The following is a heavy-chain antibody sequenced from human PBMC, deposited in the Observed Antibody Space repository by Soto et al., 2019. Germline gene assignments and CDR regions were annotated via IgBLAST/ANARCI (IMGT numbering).Heavy chain of an antibody. CDR2: IWYDGSNK. V-gene: IGHV3-33*01. CDR1: GFTFSSYG. Sequence: QVQLVESGGGVVQPARSLRLSCAASGFTFSSYGMHWVRQAPGKGLEWVAGIWYDGSNKYYADSVKGRFTISRDNSKNTLYLQMNRLRAEDTAVYYCARGAVTTYYYYGMDVWGQGTTVTVSS. J-gene: IGHJ6*02. D-gene: IGHD4-17*01. CDR3: ARGAVTTYYYYGMDV.